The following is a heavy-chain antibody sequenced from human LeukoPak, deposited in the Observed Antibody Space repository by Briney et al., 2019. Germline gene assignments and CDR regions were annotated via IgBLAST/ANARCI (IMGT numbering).Heavy chain of an antibody. CDR1: GFTFSSYW. J-gene: IGHJ5*02. D-gene: IGHD6-13*01. V-gene: IGHV3-7*01. CDR2: IKQDGSEK. CDR3: ARDGDTGYSLVGFAP. Sequence: GGSLRLSCAASGFTFSSYWMSWVRQAPGKGLEWVANIKQDGSEKYYVDSVKGRFTISRDNAKNSLYLQMNSLRAEDTAVYYCARDGDTGYSLVGFAPWGQGTLVTVSS.